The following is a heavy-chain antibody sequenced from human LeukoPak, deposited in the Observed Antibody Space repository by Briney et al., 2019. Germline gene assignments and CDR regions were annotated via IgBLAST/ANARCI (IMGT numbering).Heavy chain of an antibody. CDR2: IYTSGST. V-gene: IGHV4-4*09. CDR3: ARRRGYCSSTSCPFDP. CDR1: GGSISSYY. D-gene: IGHD2-2*01. J-gene: IGHJ5*02. Sequence: SETLSLTCTVSGGSISSYYWSWIRQPPGKGLEWIGYIYTSGSTNYNPSRKSRVTISVDTSKNQFSLKLSSVTAADTAVYYCARRRGYCSSTSCPFDPWGQGTLVTVSS.